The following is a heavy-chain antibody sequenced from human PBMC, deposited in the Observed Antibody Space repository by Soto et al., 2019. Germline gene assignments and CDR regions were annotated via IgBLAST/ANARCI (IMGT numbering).Heavy chain of an antibody. CDR1: VFTFSSYA. CDR3: ARDSNGRRNNWFDP. J-gene: IGHJ5*02. Sequence: AGWSLRLSCSASVFTFSSYAMSWVRHSPGKGLVWVSRINSDGSSTSYADSVKGRFTISRDNAKNTLYLQMNSLRAEDTAVYYCARDSNGRRNNWFDPWGQGTLVTVSS. D-gene: IGHD1-1*01. V-gene: IGHV3-74*01. CDR2: INSDGSST.